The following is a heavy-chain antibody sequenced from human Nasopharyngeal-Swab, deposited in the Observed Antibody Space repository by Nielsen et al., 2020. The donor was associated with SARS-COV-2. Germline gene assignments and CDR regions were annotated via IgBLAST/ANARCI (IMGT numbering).Heavy chain of an antibody. CDR3: ARDPTYFDWLLPDY. CDR2: ISSSSSTI. J-gene: IGHJ4*02. CDR1: GFTFSSYW. Sequence: GGSLRLSCAASGFTFSSYWMNWVRQAPGKGLEWVSYISSSSSTIYYADSVKGRFTISRDNAKNSLYLQMNSLRDEDTAVYYCARDPTYFDWLLPDYWGQGTLVTVSS. D-gene: IGHD3-9*01. V-gene: IGHV3-48*02.